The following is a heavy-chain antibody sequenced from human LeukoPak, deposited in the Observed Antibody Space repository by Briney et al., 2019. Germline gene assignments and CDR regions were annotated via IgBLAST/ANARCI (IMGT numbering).Heavy chain of an antibody. CDR3: ARSYSSTPQYYYYYYMDV. Sequence: GGSLRLSCTASEFILNSYWMTWVRQAPGKGLQWVANIKEDGSETYYVDSVRGRFTISRDNAKKSVYLQMNSLRVEDTAVYYCARSYSSTPQYYYYYYMDVWGKGTTVTVSS. CDR1: EFILNSYW. D-gene: IGHD6-13*01. CDR2: IKEDGSET. V-gene: IGHV3-7*01. J-gene: IGHJ6*03.